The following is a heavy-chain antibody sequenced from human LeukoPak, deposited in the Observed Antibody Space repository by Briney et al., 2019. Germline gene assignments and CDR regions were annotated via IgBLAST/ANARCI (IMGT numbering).Heavy chain of an antibody. CDR2: IYYSGST. CDR1: GGSISSYY. D-gene: IGHD4-17*01. V-gene: IGHV4-59*12. CDR3: AHPRSSTGRAFDI. Sequence: SETLSLTCTVSGGSISSYYWSWIRQPPGKGLEWIGYIYYSGSTNYNPSLKSRVTISVDTSKNQFSLKLSSVTAADTAVYYCAHPRSSTGRAFDIWGQGTMVTVSS. J-gene: IGHJ3*02.